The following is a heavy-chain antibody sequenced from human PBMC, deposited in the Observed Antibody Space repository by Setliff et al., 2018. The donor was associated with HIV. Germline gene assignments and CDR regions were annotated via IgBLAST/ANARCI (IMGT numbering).Heavy chain of an antibody. Sequence: GASLKISCAASGFAFVGAEIHWVRQASGKGLEWVGRIRNKFNSLATQYGESLEGRFTISRDDSKNTAYLQMRSLKTDDKAVYFCATNVRVPGSSLDSWGPGSPVTVSS. D-gene: IGHD6-19*01. V-gene: IGHV3-73*01. CDR3: ATNVRVPGSSLDS. J-gene: IGHJ1*01. CDR2: IRNKFNSLAT. CDR1: GFAFVGAE.